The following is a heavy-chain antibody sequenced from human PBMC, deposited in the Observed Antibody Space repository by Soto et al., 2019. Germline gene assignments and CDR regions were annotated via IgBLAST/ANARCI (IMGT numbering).Heavy chain of an antibody. CDR2: VYWDDDK. CDR1: GFSLTTSGVC. Sequence: QITLNESGPTVMKPTQTLTLTCSFSGFSLTTSGVCVGWIRQPPGKTLEWLALVYWDDDKRYSPSLKSRLTITKHTSKNQVVLTLTDMDPEDTATYYCAHRRHFNSRAFDSWGQGTLVTVSS. J-gene: IGHJ4*02. CDR3: AHRRHFNSRAFDS. V-gene: IGHV2-5*02. D-gene: IGHD1-26*01.